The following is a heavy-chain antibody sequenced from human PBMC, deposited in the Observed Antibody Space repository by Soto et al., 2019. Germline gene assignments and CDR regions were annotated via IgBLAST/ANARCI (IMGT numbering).Heavy chain of an antibody. CDR3: AKREGDGYSLAEFFPH. D-gene: IGHD2-21*01. V-gene: IGHV3-23*01. CDR1: GFTFTSHA. J-gene: IGHJ1*01. Sequence: EVQLLEYGGGLVQPGGSLRLSCAASGFTFTSHAMSWVRQAPGKGLERVSGVSGSGTLTYYAESVKGRFTISRDNSKNTMYLPMDSLRAEDTALYYCAKREGDGYSLAEFFPHWGKGTLVTVSS. CDR2: VSGSGTLT.